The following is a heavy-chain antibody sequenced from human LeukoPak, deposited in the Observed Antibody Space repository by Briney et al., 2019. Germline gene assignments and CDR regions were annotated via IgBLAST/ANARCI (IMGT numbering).Heavy chain of an antibody. D-gene: IGHD3-22*01. CDR3: AREWYFDSXGFYYYY. Sequence: SVKVSCKASGGTFSSYAISWVRQAPGQGLEWMGGIIPIFGTANYAQRFQGRVTITADESTTTAYMEWSSLISEHTAIYHCAREWYFDSXGFYYYYWRQGTLVTVSS. V-gene: IGHV1-69*13. CDR1: GGTFSSYA. J-gene: IGHJ4*02. CDR2: IIPIFGTA.